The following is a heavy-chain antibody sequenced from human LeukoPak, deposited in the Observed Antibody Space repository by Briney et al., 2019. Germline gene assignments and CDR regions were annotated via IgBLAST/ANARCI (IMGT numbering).Heavy chain of an antibody. Sequence: GGSLRLSCAASGFTFSSYEMNWVRQAPGKGLEWVSYISSSGSTIYYADSVKGRFTISRDNAKNSLYLQMNSLRAEDTAVYYCARGLLSYSGYDFDAFDIWGQGTMVTVSS. CDR3: ARGLLSYSGYDFDAFDI. J-gene: IGHJ3*02. CDR2: ISSSGSTI. CDR1: GFTFSSYE. D-gene: IGHD5-12*01. V-gene: IGHV3-48*03.